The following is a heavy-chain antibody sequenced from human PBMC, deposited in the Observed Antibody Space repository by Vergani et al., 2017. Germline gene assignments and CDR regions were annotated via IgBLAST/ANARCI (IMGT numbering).Heavy chain of an antibody. CDR1: GYTFTSYA. D-gene: IGHD5-12*01. CDR3: ARVTGGYDRYWYFDL. J-gene: IGHJ2*01. CDR2: INTGNGNT. Sequence: QVQLVQSGAEVKKPGASVKVSCKASGYTFTSYAMHWVRQAPGQRLEWMGWINTGNGNTKYSQKFQGRVTITRDTSASTAYMELSSLRSEDTAVYYCARVTGGYDRYWYFDLWGRGTLVTVSS. V-gene: IGHV1-3*04.